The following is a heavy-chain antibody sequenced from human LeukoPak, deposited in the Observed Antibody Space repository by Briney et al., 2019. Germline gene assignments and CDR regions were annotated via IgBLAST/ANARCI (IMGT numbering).Heavy chain of an antibody. J-gene: IGHJ3*02. Sequence: SETLSLTCTVSGGSISSYYWSWIRQPPGKGLEWIGYIYYSGSTNYNPSLKSRVTISVDTSKNQFSLKLSSVTAVDTAVYYCGRGGGGYSYGAVFDIWGQGTMVTVSS. CDR1: GGSISSYY. D-gene: IGHD5-18*01. CDR3: GRGGGGYSYGAVFDI. V-gene: IGHV4-59*01. CDR2: IYYSGST.